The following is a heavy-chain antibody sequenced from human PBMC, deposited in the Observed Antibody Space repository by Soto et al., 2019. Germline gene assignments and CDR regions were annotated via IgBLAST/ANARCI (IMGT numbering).Heavy chain of an antibody. D-gene: IGHD4-17*01. Sequence: EVQLVESGGGLVKPGGSLRLSCAASGFTFSSYSMNWVRQAPGKGLEWVSSISSSSSYIYYADSVKGRFTISRDNANNSLYLQMNSLRAEDPAVYYCARVGLPAVTIIDYWGQGTLVTVSS. CDR1: GFTFSSYS. CDR3: ARVGLPAVTIIDY. J-gene: IGHJ4*02. V-gene: IGHV3-21*01. CDR2: ISSSSSYI.